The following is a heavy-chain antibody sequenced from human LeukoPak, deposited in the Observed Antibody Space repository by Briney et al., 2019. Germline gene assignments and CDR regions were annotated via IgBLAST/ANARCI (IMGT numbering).Heavy chain of an antibody. Sequence: GGSLRLSCAASGFTFSNAWMSWVRQAPGKGLEWVGRIKSKTDGGTTDYAAPVKGRFTISGDDSKNTLYLQMYSLKTEDTAVYYCTTVGSFWSGYPVWYWGQGTLVTVSS. CDR2: IKSKTDGGTT. D-gene: IGHD3-3*01. J-gene: IGHJ4*02. CDR1: GFTFSNAW. CDR3: TTVGSFWSGYPVWY. V-gene: IGHV3-15*01.